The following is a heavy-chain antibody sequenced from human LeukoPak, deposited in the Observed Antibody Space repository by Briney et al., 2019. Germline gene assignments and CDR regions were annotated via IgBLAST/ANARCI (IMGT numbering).Heavy chain of an antibody. D-gene: IGHD3-3*01. CDR3: ARTYYDFWSGQSTYGMDV. J-gene: IGHJ6*02. CDR2: ISGSGGST. Sequence: GGSLRLPCAASGFTFSSYAMSWVRQAPGKGLEWVSAISGSGGSTYYADSVKGRFTISRDNSKNTLYLQMNSLRAEDTAVYYCARTYYDFWSGQSTYGMDVWGQGTTVTVSS. CDR1: GFTFSSYA. V-gene: IGHV3-23*01.